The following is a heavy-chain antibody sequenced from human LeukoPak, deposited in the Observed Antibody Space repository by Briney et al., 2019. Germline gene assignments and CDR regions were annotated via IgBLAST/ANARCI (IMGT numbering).Heavy chain of an antibody. V-gene: IGHV3-23*01. J-gene: IGHJ4*02. CDR2: ISGSGGST. D-gene: IGHD2-2*01. CDR1: GFTFSSYA. CDR3: LGAAMIIDY. Sequence: GGSLRLSCAASGFTFSSYAMSWVRQAPGKGLEWVSAISGSGGSTYYADSVKGRFTISRDNAKNSLYLQMNSLRAEDTAVYYCLGAAMIIDYWGQGTLVTVSS.